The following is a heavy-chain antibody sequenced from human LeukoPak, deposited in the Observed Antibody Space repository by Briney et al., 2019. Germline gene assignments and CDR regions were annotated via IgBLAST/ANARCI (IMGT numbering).Heavy chain of an antibody. CDR1: GGSISSAGYY. CDR3: ARNRAIVVVSPFDF. Sequence: SETLSLTCSASGGSISSAGYYWNWIRQYPGKGLEWVGYIYYSGSTYYNPSLNSRVTISVDTSKNQFSLKLSSVTAADTAVYYCARNRAIVVVSPFDFWGQGTLVTVSS. J-gene: IGHJ4*02. CDR2: IYYSGST. V-gene: IGHV4-31*03. D-gene: IGHD3-22*01.